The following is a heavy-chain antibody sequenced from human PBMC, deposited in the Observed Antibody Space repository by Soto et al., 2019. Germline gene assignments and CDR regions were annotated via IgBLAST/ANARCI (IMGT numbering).Heavy chain of an antibody. CDR1: GYTFTSYY. Sequence: ASVKVSCKASGYTFTSYYMHWVRQAPGQGLEWMGIINPSGGSTSYAQKFQGRVTMTRDTSTSTVYMELSSLRSEDTAVYYCARVGSGNRGGYDAFDIWGQGTMVTVSS. CDR2: INPSGGST. J-gene: IGHJ3*02. CDR3: ARVGSGNRGGYDAFDI. V-gene: IGHV1-46*01. D-gene: IGHD1-26*01.